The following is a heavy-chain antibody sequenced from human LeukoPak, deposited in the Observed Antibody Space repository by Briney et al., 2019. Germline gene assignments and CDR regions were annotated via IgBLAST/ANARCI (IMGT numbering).Heavy chain of an antibody. CDR1: GGSISSYY. CDR2: IYYSGST. CDR3: ARAHDSSGHYYESYLKLDY. J-gene: IGHJ4*02. V-gene: IGHV4-59*01. Sequence: SETLSLTCTVSGGSISSYYWSWIRQPPGKGLEWIGYIYYSGSTNYNPSLKSRVTISVDTSKNQFSLQLSSVTAADTAVYYCARAHDSSGHYYESYLKLDYWGQGTLVTVSS. D-gene: IGHD3-22*01.